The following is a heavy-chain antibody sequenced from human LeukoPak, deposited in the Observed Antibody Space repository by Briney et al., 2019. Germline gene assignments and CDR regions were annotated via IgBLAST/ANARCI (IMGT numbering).Heavy chain of an antibody. CDR3: AKDEAGSTYFDY. CDR1: GFTFSHYG. D-gene: IGHD2-15*01. J-gene: IGHJ4*02. CDR2: MSYDESNK. Sequence: GGSLRLSCAASGFTFSHYGMHWVRQAPSKGLEWVAVMSYDESNKYYADSVKGRFTISRDNSKNTLYLQMNSLRAEDTAIYYCAKDEAGSTYFDYWGQGTLVTVSS. V-gene: IGHV3-30*18.